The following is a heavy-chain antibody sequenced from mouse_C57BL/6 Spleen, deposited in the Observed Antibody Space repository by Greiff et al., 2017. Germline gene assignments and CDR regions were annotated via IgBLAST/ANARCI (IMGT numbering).Heavy chain of an antibody. Sequence: EVMLVESGGGLVQPGGSLSLSCAASGFTFTDYYMSWVRQPPGKALEWLGFIRHKANGYTTEYSASVKGRFTISRDNSQSILYLQMNALRAEDSATYYCARSPGSSPYYYAMDYGGQGTSGTVSS. CDR2: IRHKANGYTT. CDR3: ARSPGSSPYYYAMDY. CDR1: GFTFTDYY. D-gene: IGHD1-1*01. J-gene: IGHJ4*01. V-gene: IGHV7-3*01.